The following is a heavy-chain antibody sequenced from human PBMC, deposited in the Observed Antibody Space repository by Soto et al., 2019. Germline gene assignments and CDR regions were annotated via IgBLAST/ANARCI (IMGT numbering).Heavy chain of an antibody. CDR1: GGSISSSSYY. Sequence: QMQLQESGPGLVKPSETLSLTCTVSGGSISSSSYYWGWIRQPPGQGLEWLGTIYSLGNTYYNQSLKSRVTISVDKSKSQLFLKLSSVTATDTAVYYCARQIYDSSGYYYAYWGQGTLVTVSS. J-gene: IGHJ4*02. CDR3: ARQIYDSSGYYYAY. D-gene: IGHD3-22*01. CDR2: IYSLGNT. V-gene: IGHV4-39*01.